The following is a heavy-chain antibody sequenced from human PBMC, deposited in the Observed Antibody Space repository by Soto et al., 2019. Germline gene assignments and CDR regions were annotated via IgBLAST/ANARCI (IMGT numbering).Heavy chain of an antibody. D-gene: IGHD2-8*01. V-gene: IGHV3-53*02. Sequence: EVQLVETGGGVIQPGGSLRLSCAASGFSVGSNYMTWVRQSPGKGLEWVSLIYSNGDTDYADSVKGRFSISRDNFNNTLYLQMNNLRAEDTAVYHCARKSDASPVPEADGVWGRGTLVTVSS. J-gene: IGHJ4*02. CDR1: GFSVGSNY. CDR2: IYSNGDT. CDR3: ARKSDASPVPEADGV.